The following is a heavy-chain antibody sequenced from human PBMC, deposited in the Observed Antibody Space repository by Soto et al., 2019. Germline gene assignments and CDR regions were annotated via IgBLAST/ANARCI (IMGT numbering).Heavy chain of an antibody. D-gene: IGHD3-16*01. CDR2: IXSAGAXT. V-gene: IGHV1-46*03. J-gene: IGHJ6*02. CDR1: GYTFTRYY. CDR3: ARGVLGYCALDI. Sequence: XSVKXSCKASGYTFTRYYMHWVRQAPGQGLEWMSPIXSAGAXTNYAHTSQGXXTVSRDNXXNTVYMQLNSLRSEDTALYYCARGVLGYCALDIWGQGTMVTVSS.